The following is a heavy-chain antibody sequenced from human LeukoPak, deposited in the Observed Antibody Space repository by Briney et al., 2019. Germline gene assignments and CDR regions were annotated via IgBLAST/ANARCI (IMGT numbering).Heavy chain of an antibody. J-gene: IGHJ4*02. CDR2: IKQDGSEK. Sequence: GGSLRLSCAASGFTFSSYWMSWVRQAPGKGLEWVANIKQDGSEKYYVDSVKGRFTISRDNAKNSLYLQMNSLRAEDTAVYYCARDQLRGYYDSIGYNDYWGQGTLVTVSS. CDR1: GFTFSSYW. V-gene: IGHV3-7*01. CDR3: ARDQLRGYYDSIGYNDY. D-gene: IGHD3-22*01.